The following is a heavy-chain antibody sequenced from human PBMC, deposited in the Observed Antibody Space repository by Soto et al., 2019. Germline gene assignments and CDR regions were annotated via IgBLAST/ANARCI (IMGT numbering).Heavy chain of an antibody. Sequence: QVQLEQSGAEVKEPGASVKVSCKASGYPFGTYAITWVRQAPGQGLEWVGWISTNSGNTYYAQNFQGRVTLTTDTSTTTAYMELMSLTSDDTAIYYCARTYYWNSEGFDHWGQGTLVTVST. CDR3: ARTYYWNSEGFDH. CDR2: ISTNSGNT. D-gene: IGHD1-7*01. V-gene: IGHV1-18*04. J-gene: IGHJ4*02. CDR1: GYPFGTYA.